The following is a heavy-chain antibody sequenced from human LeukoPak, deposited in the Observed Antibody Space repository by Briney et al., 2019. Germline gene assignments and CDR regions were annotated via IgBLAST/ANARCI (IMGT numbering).Heavy chain of an antibody. Sequence: ASVKVSCKASGYTFTSYAMNWVRQAPGQGLEWMGWINTNTGNPTYAQGFTGRFVFSLDTSVSTAYLHISSLKAEDTAVYYCARGGWIQLWLPADYWGQGTLVTVSS. V-gene: IGHV7-4-1*02. J-gene: IGHJ4*02. CDR1: GYTFTSYA. CDR2: INTNTGNP. CDR3: ARGGWIQLWLPADY. D-gene: IGHD5-18*01.